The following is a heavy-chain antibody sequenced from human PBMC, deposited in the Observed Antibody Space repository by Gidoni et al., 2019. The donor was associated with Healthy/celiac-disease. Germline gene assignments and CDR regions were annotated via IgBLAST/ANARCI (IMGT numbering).Heavy chain of an antibody. CDR2: IKQDGSEK. J-gene: IGHJ4*02. Sequence: EVQLVESGGGLVQPGGSLRPSCAASGFTFSSYWMSWVRQAPGKGLEWVANIKQDGSEKYYVDSVKGRFTISRDNAKNSLYLQMNSLRAEDTAVYYCARERQYDSSGYYLDYWGQGTLVTVSS. CDR1: GFTFSSYW. D-gene: IGHD3-22*01. CDR3: ARERQYDSSGYYLDY. V-gene: IGHV3-7*01.